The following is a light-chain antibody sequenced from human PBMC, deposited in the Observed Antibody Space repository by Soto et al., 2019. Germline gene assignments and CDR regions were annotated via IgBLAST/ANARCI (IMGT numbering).Light chain of an antibody. CDR1: SSNIGSNT. CDR3: NSYTNDNAQL. Sequence: QSVLTQPLSASASPGQRVTISCSGGSSNIGSNTVAWYQHLPGTAPPRLIFTAGQRPSGVPGRFSGSKSGTSASLAISGLRPEDEAHCYCNSYTNDNAQLFGGGTKLTVL. J-gene: IGLJ2*01. V-gene: IGLV1-44*01. CDR2: TAG.